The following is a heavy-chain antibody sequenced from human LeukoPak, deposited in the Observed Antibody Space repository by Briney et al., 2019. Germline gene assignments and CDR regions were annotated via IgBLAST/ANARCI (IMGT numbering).Heavy chain of an antibody. CDR2: IYYSGST. J-gene: IGHJ4*02. CDR3: AATGGYSEGPYFDY. CDR1: GGSISSYY. D-gene: IGHD1-26*01. Sequence: SETLSLTCTVSGGSISSYYWSWIRQPPGKGLEWIGYIYYSGSTNYNPSLKSRVTISVDTSKNQFSLKLSSVTAADTAVYYCAATGGYSEGPYFDYWGQGTLVTVSS. V-gene: IGHV4-59*01.